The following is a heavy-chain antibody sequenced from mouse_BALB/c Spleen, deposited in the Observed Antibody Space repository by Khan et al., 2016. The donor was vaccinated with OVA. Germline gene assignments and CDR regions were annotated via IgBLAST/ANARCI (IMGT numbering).Heavy chain of an antibody. J-gene: IGHJ3*01. CDR1: GYSITSDYA. CDR3: ARGRAY. CDR2: ISYSGST. D-gene: IGHD3-3*01. V-gene: IGHV3-2*02. Sequence: EVPLQESGPGLVKPSQSLSLTCTVTGYSITSDYAWNWIRQFPGNKLEWMGYISYSGSTSYTPSLNSRISITRDTSKNQFFLQLNSVTTEDTATYYCARGRAYWGQGTLVTVSA.